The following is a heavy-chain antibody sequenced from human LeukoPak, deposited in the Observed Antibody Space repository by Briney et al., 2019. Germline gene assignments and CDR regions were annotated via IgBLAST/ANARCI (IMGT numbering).Heavy chain of an antibody. CDR3: ARDSTPWAYFDY. J-gene: IGHJ4*02. D-gene: IGHD1-26*01. CDR1: GFTFSSYG. V-gene: IGHV3-33*01. CDR2: IWYDGSNK. Sequence: GGSLRLSCAASGFTFSSYGMHWVRQAPGKGLEWVAVIWYDGSNKYYADSVKGRFTISRDNSKNTLYLQMNSLRAEDTAVYYCARDSTPWAYFDYWGQGTLVTVSS.